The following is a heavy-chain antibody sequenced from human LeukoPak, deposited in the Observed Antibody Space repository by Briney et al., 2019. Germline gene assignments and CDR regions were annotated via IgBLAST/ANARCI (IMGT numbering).Heavy chain of an antibody. CDR1: GFTFSSYA. V-gene: IGHV3-23*01. CDR2: ISGSGGST. J-gene: IGHJ4*02. CDR3: AKGGLYYYDSSGYSDY. D-gene: IGHD3-22*01. Sequence: GGSLRLSCAASGFTFSSYAMSWVRQAPGKGLEWVSAISGSGGSTYYADSVKGRFTISRDNSKNTLYLQMNSLRAEDTAVYYCAKGGLYYYDSSGYSDYWGQGTLVTVSS.